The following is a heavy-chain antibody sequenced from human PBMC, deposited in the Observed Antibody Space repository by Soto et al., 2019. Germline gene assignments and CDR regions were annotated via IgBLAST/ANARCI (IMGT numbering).Heavy chain of an antibody. CDR2: IYYIGST. D-gene: IGHD6-19*01. V-gene: IGHV4-61*01. CDR1: GGSVSSGNYY. J-gene: IGHJ4*02. CDR3: ARTYSSGWYFDY. Sequence: SETLSLTCTVSGGSVSSGNYYWSWIRQPPGKGLEWIGYIYYIGSTNYSPSLKSRVTISVDTSTNQFSLKLSSVTAADTAVYFCARTYSSGWYFDYWGQGALVTVSS.